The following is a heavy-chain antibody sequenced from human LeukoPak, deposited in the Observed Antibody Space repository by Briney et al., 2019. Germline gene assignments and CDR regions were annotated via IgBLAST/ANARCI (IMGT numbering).Heavy chain of an antibody. CDR1: GGSFSGYY. CDR3: ARLYYDFWSGYFLTYNWFDP. D-gene: IGHD3-3*01. V-gene: IGHV4-34*01. CDR2: INHSGST. Sequence: PSETLSLTCAVYGGSFSGYYWSWIRQPPGKGLEWIGEINHSGSTNYNPSLKSRVTISVDTSKNQFSLKLSSVTAADTAVYYCARLYYDFWSGYFLTYNWFDPWGQGTLVTVSS. J-gene: IGHJ5*02.